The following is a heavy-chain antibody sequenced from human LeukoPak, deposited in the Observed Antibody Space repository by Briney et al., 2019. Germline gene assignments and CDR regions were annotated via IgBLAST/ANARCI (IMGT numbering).Heavy chain of an antibody. D-gene: IGHD6-6*01. Sequence: SETLSLTCTVSGVSIKYWGWIRPPPGKGLGRIGDIYYSGSTDHNPSLKSRVTISVDTSKKQFSLKLTSMTSADTSVYYSARRPVEYSSSDQAFDIWGQGTMVTVSS. CDR1: GVSIKY. V-gene: IGHV4-59*01. CDR3: ARRPVEYSSSDQAFDI. J-gene: IGHJ3*02. CDR2: IYYSGST.